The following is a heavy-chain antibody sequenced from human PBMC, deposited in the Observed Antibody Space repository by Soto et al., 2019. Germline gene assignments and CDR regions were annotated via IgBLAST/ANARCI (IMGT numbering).Heavy chain of an antibody. V-gene: IGHV1-69*01. CDR3: ASDPYNWNDVVGWNWFDP. CDR1: GGTFSSYA. CDR2: IIPIFGTA. D-gene: IGHD1-20*01. J-gene: IGHJ5*02. Sequence: QVQLVQSGAEVKKPGSSVKVSCKASGGTFSSYAISWVRQAPGQGLEWMGGIIPIFGTANYAQKFQGRVTITADESTSTAYMELSILRSEDTAVYYCASDPYNWNDVVGWNWFDPWGHGTLVTVSS.